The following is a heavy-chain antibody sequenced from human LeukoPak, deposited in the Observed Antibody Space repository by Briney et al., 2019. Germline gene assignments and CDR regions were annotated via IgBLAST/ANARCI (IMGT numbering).Heavy chain of an antibody. CDR2: VSGSGGST. D-gene: IGHD3-3*01. V-gene: IGHV3-23*01. J-gene: IGHJ3*02. CDR1: GFTFSSYA. Sequence: QPGGSLRLSCAASGFTFSSYAMSWVRQAPGKGLEWVAAVSGSGGSTYHADSVRGRFTISRDNSKNTLYLQMSSLRVEDTAVYHCAKGLSASGRFNAFDIWGQGTMVTVSS. CDR3: AKGLSASGRFNAFDI.